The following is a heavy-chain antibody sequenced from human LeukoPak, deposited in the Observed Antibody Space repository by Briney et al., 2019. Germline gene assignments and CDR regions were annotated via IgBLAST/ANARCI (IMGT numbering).Heavy chain of an antibody. D-gene: IGHD1-14*01. CDR2: ISSNGVST. V-gene: IGHV3-64*01. J-gene: IGHJ4*02. CDR3: ARDPETVG. CDR1: GFTLSSYA. Sequence: GGSLRLSCAASGFTLSSYAMHWVRQAPGKGLEYVSAISSNGVSTYYANSVKGRFTISRDNSKNTLYLQMGSLRAEDMAVYYCARDPETVGWGQGTLVTVSS.